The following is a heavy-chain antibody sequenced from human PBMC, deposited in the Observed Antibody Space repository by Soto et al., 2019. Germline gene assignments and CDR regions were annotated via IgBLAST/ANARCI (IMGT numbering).Heavy chain of an antibody. Sequence: SETLSLTCTVSGGSISSGDYYWSWIRQPPGKGLEWIGYIYYSGSTYYNPSLKSRVTISVDTSKNQFSLKLSSATAADTAVYYCANGRLLWFGEFNYYYYGMDVWGQGTTVTVS. CDR3: ANGRLLWFGEFNYYYYGMDV. V-gene: IGHV4-30-4*01. CDR2: IYYSGST. J-gene: IGHJ6*02. D-gene: IGHD3-10*01. CDR1: GGSISSGDYY.